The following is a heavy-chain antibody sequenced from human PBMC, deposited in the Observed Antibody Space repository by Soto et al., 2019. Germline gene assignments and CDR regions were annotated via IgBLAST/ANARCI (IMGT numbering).Heavy chain of an antibody. V-gene: IGHV4-59*01. CDR2: IYYSGST. CDR3: ARVATHPRGGDLPDY. J-gene: IGHJ4*02. CDR1: GGSISSYY. D-gene: IGHD2-21*02. Sequence: LSLTCTVSGGSISSYYWSWIRQPPGKGLEWIGYIYYSGSTNYNPSLKSRVTISVDTSKNQFSLKLSSVTAADTAVYYCARVATHPRGGDLPDYWGQGTLVTVSS.